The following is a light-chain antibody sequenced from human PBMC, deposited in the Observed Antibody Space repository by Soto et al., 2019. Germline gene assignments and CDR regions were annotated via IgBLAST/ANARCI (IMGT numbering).Light chain of an antibody. Sequence: SYELTQPPSVSVSPGQTASITCSGDKLGDKYACWYQQKPGQSPVLVIYQDSKRPSGIPERFSGSNSGNTATLTISGTQAMAAADYYCQAWDSSTGVFGGGTKLTVL. CDR3: QAWDSSTGV. CDR2: QDS. V-gene: IGLV3-1*01. J-gene: IGLJ2*01. CDR1: KLGDKY.